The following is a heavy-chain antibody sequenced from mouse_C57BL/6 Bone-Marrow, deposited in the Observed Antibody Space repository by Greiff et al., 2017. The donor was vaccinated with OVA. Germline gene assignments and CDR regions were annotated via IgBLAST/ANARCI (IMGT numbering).Heavy chain of an antibody. CDR2: IRSGGDYI. J-gene: IGHJ3*01. CDR1: GFTFSSYA. Sequence: EVQGVESGAGLVKPGGSLKLSCAASGFTFSSYAMSWVRQTPEKRLEWVAYIRSGGDYIYYADTVKGRFTLTRDNARNTRYLQMSSLESEDTAMYNCTSDYGRSYRFAYWGQGTLVTGSA. V-gene: IGHV5-9-1*02. CDR3: TSDYGRSYRFAY. D-gene: IGHD1-1*01.